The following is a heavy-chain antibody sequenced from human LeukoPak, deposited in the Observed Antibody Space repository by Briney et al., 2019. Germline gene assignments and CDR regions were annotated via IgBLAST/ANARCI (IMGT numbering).Heavy chain of an antibody. Sequence: TGGSLRLSCAASGVPFSASWMHWVRQAPGKGLAWVSHISSDGSVIVYADSVKGRFTISRDNAKNTLHLQMNSLRVDDTAVYYCAVDRWCTMNTWGQGTTVTVSS. D-gene: IGHD3-22*01. J-gene: IGHJ6*02. V-gene: IGHV3-74*01. CDR3: AVDRWCTMNT. CDR2: ISSDGSVI. CDR1: GVPFSASW.